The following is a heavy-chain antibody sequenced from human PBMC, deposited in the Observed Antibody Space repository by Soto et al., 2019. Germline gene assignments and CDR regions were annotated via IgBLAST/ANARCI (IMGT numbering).Heavy chain of an antibody. V-gene: IGHV3-23*01. Sequence: EVQLLESGGGWVQPGGSLRLSCAASGFTFSSYAMSWVRQAPGKGLEWVSSINAVDEYTKYADSVEGRFTISRDNPKNTVYLQMNSLRADDTAVYYCAKNFYFDSWGQGTLVTVSP. J-gene: IGHJ4*02. CDR3: AKNFYFDS. CDR2: INAVDEYT. CDR1: GFTFSSYA.